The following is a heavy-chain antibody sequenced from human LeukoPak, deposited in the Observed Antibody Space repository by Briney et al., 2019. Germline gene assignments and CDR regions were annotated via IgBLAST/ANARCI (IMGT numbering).Heavy chain of an antibody. V-gene: IGHV4-38-2*02. CDR3: ARGRGGYINWFDP. CDR2: IYHSGST. D-gene: IGHD5-24*01. J-gene: IGHJ5*02. Sequence: SETLSLTCTVSGYSISSGYYWGWIRQPPGKGLEWIGSIYHSGSTYYNPSLKSRVTISVDTSKNQFSLKLSSVTAADTAVYYCARGRGGYINWFDPWGQGTLVTVSS. CDR1: GYSISSGYY.